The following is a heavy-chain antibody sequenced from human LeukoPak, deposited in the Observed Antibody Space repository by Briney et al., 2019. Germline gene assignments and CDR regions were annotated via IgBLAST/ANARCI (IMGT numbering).Heavy chain of an antibody. J-gene: IGHJ3*02. CDR1: GFTFSSYS. CDR3: ARARDYYGSGSYWSFAFDI. Sequence: GGSLRLSCAASGFTFSSYSMNWVRQAPGKGLEWVSSISSSSSYIYCADSVKGRFTISRDNAKNSLYLQMNSLRAEDTAVYYCARARDYYGSGSYWSFAFDIWGQGTMVTVSS. D-gene: IGHD3-10*01. CDR2: ISSSSSYI. V-gene: IGHV3-21*01.